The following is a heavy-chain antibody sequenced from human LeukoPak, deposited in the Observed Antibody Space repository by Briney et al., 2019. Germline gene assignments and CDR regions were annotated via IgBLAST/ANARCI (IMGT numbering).Heavy chain of an antibody. CDR1: GFTFSSYS. CDR3: ARETSARPYYYYYMDV. J-gene: IGHJ6*03. Sequence: GGSLRLSCAASGFTFSSYSMNWVRQAPGKGLEWVSSISSSSSYIYYADSVKGRFTISRDNAKNSLYLQMNSLRAEDTAVYYCARETSARPYYYYYMDVWGKGTTVTVSS. V-gene: IGHV3-21*01. CDR2: ISSSSSYI. D-gene: IGHD6-6*01.